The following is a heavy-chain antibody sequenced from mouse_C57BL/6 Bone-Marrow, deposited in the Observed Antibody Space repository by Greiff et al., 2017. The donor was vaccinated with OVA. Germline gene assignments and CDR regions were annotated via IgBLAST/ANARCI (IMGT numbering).Heavy chain of an antibody. J-gene: IGHJ2*01. CDR3: ARSRLEGYFDY. Sequence: QVQLQQSGAELVRPGTSVKVSCKASGYAFTNYLIEWVKQRPGQGLEWIGVINPGSGGTNYNEKFKGKATLTADKSSSTAYMQLSSLTSEDSAVYFCARSRLEGYFDYWGQGTTLTVA. D-gene: IGHD2-2*01. CDR1: GYAFTNYL. V-gene: IGHV1-54*01. CDR2: INPGSGGT.